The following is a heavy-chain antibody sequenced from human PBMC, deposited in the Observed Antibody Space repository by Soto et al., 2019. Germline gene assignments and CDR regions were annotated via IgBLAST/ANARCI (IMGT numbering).Heavy chain of an antibody. V-gene: IGHV1-69*01. CDR2: IIPIFGSR. CDR3: ARGETYVGV. J-gene: IGHJ6*02. D-gene: IGHD3-10*02. Sequence: QVQLVQSGAEVKKPGSSVKVSCKASRDTFSKYAFNWVRQAPGQGLEWMGWIIPIFGSRNYAEKFQGRVTITADESTSTAYMELRSLRFEDTAVYYCARGETYVGVWAQGTTVTVSS. CDR1: RDTFSKYA.